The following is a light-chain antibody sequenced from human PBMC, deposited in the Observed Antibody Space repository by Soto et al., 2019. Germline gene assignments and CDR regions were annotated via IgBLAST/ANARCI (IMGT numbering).Light chain of an antibody. CDR2: VDNRGSH. V-gene: IGLV4-69*01. Sequence: QSVLTQSPPASASLGASVNLTCTLSSDHSGYAIAWHQQQPEKGPRYLMKVDNRGSHTKGDGIPDRFSGYSSGAERYLTISRLQAEDEADCYCQTWGTGSWVVGGGTKVTVL. CDR1: SDHSGYA. J-gene: IGLJ3*02. CDR3: QTWGTGSWV.